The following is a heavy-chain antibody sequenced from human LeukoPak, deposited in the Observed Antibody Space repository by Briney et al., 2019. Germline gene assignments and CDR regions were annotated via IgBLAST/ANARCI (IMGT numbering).Heavy chain of an antibody. CDR3: ARHMGGYSSSWYDY. CDR1: GGSISSYY. CDR2: IYYSGST. V-gene: IGHV4-59*08. D-gene: IGHD6-13*01. Sequence: SETMSLTCTVSGGSISSYYSSWVRQPPGKGLEWIGYIYYSGSTNYDPSLKSRVTISGDTSKNPVSLKLSSVTAADTAVYYCARHMGGYSSSWYDYWGQGTLVTVSS. J-gene: IGHJ4*02.